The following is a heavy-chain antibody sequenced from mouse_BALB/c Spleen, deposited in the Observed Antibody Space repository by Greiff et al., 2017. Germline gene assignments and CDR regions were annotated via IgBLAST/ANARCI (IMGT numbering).Heavy chain of an antibody. D-gene: IGHD3-1*01. J-gene: IGHJ4*01. CDR2: INPSNGRT. V-gene: IGHV1S81*02. CDR1: GYTFTSYW. CDR3: ARSGAYYAMDY. Sequence: QVQLKQPGAELVKPGASVKLSCKASGYTFTSYWMHWVKQRPGQGLEWIGEINPSNGRTNYNEKFKSKATLTVDKSSSTAYMQLSSLTSEDSAVYYCARSGAYYAMDYWGQGTSVTVSS.